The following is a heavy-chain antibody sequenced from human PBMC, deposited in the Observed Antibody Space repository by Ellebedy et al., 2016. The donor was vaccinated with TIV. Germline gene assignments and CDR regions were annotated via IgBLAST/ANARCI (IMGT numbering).Heavy chain of an antibody. CDR2: VRGSGDRT. V-gene: IGHV3-23*01. Sequence: GESLKISXAASGFTFTNYAMSWVRQAPGKGLEWVSSVRGSGDRTFYADSVKGRFTISRDNSKNTVFLQMNSLRAEDTAVYYCAKDIGSSTDFDYWGQGTLVTVSS. CDR3: AKDIGSSTDFDY. J-gene: IGHJ4*02. CDR1: GFTFTNYA. D-gene: IGHD2-2*01.